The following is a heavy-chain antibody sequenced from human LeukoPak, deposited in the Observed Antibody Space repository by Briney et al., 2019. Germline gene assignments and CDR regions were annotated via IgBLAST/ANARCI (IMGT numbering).Heavy chain of an antibody. V-gene: IGHV1-18*01. D-gene: IGHD2-15*01. CDR3: ARVVAASPLFDY. J-gene: IGHJ4*02. CDR1: GYTFTSYA. CDR2: ISAYNGNT. Sequence: GASVKVSCKASGYTFTSYAMNWVRQAPGQGLEWMGWISAYNGNTNYAQKLQGRVTMTTDTSTSTAYMELRSLRSDDTAVYYCARVVAASPLFDYWGQGTLVTVSS.